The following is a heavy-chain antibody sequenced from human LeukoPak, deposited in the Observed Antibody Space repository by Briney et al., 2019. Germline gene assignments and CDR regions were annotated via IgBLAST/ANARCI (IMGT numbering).Heavy chain of an antibody. CDR2: ISGSGGST. Sequence: GGSLRLSCAASGFTFSSYAMSWVRQAPGKGLEWVSAISGSGGSTYYADSVKGRFTISRDNAENSLYLQMNSLRAEDTAVYYCARRACSSTSCFRSYWYFDLWGRGTLVTVSS. V-gene: IGHV3-23*01. CDR3: ARRACSSTSCFRSYWYFDL. D-gene: IGHD2-2*01. J-gene: IGHJ2*01. CDR1: GFTFSSYA.